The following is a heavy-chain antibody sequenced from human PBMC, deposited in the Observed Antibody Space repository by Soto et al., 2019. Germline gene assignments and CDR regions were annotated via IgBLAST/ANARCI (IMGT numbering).Heavy chain of an antibody. CDR3: ARDSTMVRGVIITTAKAPNFYGMDV. V-gene: IGHV3-48*02. Sequence: GGSLRLSCAASGFTFSSYSMNWVRQAPGKGLEWVSYISSSSSTIYYADSVKGRFTISRDNAKNSLYLQMNSLRDEDTAVYYCARDSTMVRGVIITTAKAPNFYGMDVWGQGTTVTVSS. CDR2: ISSSSSTI. CDR1: GFTFSSYS. D-gene: IGHD3-10*01. J-gene: IGHJ6*02.